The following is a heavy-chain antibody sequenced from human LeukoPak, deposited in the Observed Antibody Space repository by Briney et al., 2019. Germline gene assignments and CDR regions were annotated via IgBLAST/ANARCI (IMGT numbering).Heavy chain of an antibody. Sequence: PGGSLRLSCAASGFTFSSYDMSWVRQAPGKGLEWVSGFGDGGGSTYYADSVKGRFTISRDNSRNTLYLQMNSLRAEDTAVYYCAKGPLLWNWGQGTLVTVSS. CDR1: GFTFSSYD. V-gene: IGHV3-23*01. J-gene: IGHJ4*02. D-gene: IGHD2/OR15-2a*01. CDR3: AKGPLLWN. CDR2: FGDGGGST.